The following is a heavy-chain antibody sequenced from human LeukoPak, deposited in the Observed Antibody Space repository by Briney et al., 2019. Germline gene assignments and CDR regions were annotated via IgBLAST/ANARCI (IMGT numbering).Heavy chain of an antibody. V-gene: IGHV3-23*01. Sequence: GGSLRLSCAASGFTFNNYAMSWVRQAPGKGLEGVSPISGSGDSTHYADSVKGRFTISRDNSKNTLYMQMNSLGVEDTAVYYCVKGCSYTGCYTSEKWGQGTLVTVSS. D-gene: IGHD2-15*01. CDR3: VKGCSYTGCYTSEK. CDR2: ISGSGDST. J-gene: IGHJ4*02. CDR1: GFTFNNYA.